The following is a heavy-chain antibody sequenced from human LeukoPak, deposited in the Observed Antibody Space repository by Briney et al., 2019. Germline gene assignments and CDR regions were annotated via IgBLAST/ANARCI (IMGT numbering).Heavy chain of an antibody. V-gene: IGHV4-34*01. CDR3: ASSGYDFSTFDY. D-gene: IGHD5-12*01. J-gene: IGHJ4*02. CDR1: GGSFSGYY. CDR2: INHSGST. Sequence: LETLSLTCAVYGGSFSGYYWSWIRQPPGKGLEWIGEINHSGSTNYNPSLKSRVTISVDTSKNQFSLKLSSVTAADTAVYYCASSGYDFSTFDYWGQGTLVTVSS.